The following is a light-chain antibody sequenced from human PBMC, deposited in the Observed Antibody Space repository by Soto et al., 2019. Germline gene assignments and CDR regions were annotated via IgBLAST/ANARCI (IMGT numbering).Light chain of an antibody. Sequence: EVVLTQSPATLSLSPGERATLSCRASQNVRTFLDWYQQKPGQAPRLLIYGASNRATGIPARFSGSGSGTDYTLIIISREPEEFAVYYYQQHSHWPPWTFGQGTRVEIQ. CDR2: GAS. V-gene: IGKV3-11*01. CDR3: QQHSHWPPWT. CDR1: QNVRTF. J-gene: IGKJ1*01.